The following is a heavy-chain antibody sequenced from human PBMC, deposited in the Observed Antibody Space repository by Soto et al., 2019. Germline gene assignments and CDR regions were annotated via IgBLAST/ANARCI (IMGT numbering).Heavy chain of an antibody. J-gene: IGHJ5*02. CDR3: VQGRYPTMATPLDH. CDR1: GFTFDNCC. V-gene: IGHV3-9*01. CDR2: ISWDSGTI. Sequence: SLRLSCAASGFTFDNCCMHWVRQAPGKGLEWVSGISWDSGTIGYADSVKGRFTISRDDAKNSLYLQMNSLRREDTALYYCVQGRYPTMATPLDHWGQGTLVTVSS. D-gene: IGHD1-1*01.